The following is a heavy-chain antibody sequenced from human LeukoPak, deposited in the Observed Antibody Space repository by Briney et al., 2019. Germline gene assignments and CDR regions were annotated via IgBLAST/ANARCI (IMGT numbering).Heavy chain of an antibody. CDR3: ARVFGAWSYMGGFDR. V-gene: IGHV3-33*01. CDR2: IWYDGSNT. Sequence: GGSLRLSCAASGFTFSTFGMHWVRQAPGKGLEWLALIWYDGSNTYYAASVRGRFTISRDNSKNTLWLQLSSLRAEDTALYYCARVFGAWSYMGGFDRWGPGTMVTVSS. CDR1: GFTFSTFG. D-gene: IGHD1-26*01. J-gene: IGHJ3*01.